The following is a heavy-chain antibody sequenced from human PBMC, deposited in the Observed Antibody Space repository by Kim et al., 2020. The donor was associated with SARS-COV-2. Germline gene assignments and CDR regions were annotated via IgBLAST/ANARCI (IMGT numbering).Heavy chain of an antibody. CDR1: GFTFTSSA. V-gene: IGHV1-58*01. J-gene: IGHJ6*02. Sequence: SVKVSCKASGFTFTSSAVQWVRQARGQRLEWIGWIVVGSGNTNYAQKFQERVTITRDMSTSTAYMELSSLRSEDTAVYYCAADPELRYFDWLLSHYYYYGMDVWGQGTTVTVSS. CDR3: AADPELRYFDWLLSHYYYYGMDV. D-gene: IGHD3-9*01. CDR2: IVVGSGNT.